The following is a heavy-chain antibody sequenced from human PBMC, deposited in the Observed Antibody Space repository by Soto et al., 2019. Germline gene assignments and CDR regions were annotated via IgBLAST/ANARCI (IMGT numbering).Heavy chain of an antibody. D-gene: IGHD4-4*01. Sequence: QVQLVQSGAEVKKPGVSVKVSCKASGYTFTSYGISWVRQAPGQGLEWMGWISANSGGTNYAQKLQGRVTMTTNTSTSAANMERRSLSADDTAEYCCARYSNDKGGMGYWGQGTLVTVSS. J-gene: IGHJ4*02. CDR2: ISANSGGT. V-gene: IGHV1-18*01. CDR3: ARYSNDKGGMGY. CDR1: GYTFTSYG.